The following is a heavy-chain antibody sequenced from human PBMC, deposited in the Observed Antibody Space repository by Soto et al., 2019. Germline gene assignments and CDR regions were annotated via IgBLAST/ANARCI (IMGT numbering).Heavy chain of an antibody. J-gene: IGHJ6*02. V-gene: IGHV3-23*01. Sequence: PGVSLRLSCAASGFTFSSYAMSWVRQAPGKGLEWVSAISGSGGSTYYADSVKGRFTISRDNSKNTLYLPMNSLRAEDTAVYDCAKEMGSSTSWASYYHGMDVWGQGTTVTVS. CDR1: GFTFSSYA. CDR3: AKEMGSSTSWASYYHGMDV. D-gene: IGHD2-2*01. CDR2: ISGSGGST.